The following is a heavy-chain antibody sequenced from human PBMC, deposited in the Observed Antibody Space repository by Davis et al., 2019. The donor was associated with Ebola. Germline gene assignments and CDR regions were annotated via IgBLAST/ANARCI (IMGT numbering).Heavy chain of an antibody. J-gene: IGHJ4*02. CDR2: IKQDGSEK. D-gene: IGHD4-23*01. CDR1: GFTFSSYW. V-gene: IGHV3-7*01. CDR3: ARGPSTGNSFTY. Sequence: GESLKISCAASGFTFSSYWMSWVRQAPGKGLEWVANIKQDGSEKYYVDSVKGRFTISRDNDKNPLSLQMNGLRAEDTAVYYCARGPSTGNSFTYWGQGTLVTVSS.